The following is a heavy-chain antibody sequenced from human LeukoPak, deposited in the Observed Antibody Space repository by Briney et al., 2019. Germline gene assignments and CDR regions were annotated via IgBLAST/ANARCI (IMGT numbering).Heavy chain of an antibody. CDR3: ARTSYTSSRFDY. Sequence: TGGSLRLSCAASGFTFSSYWMHWVRQAPGKGLVWVSRINSDGSITSYADSVKGRFTISRDNAKNTLYLQMNSLRAEDTAVYYCARTSYTSSRFDYWGQGTLVTVSS. CDR2: INSDGSIT. CDR1: GFTFSSYW. D-gene: IGHD6-13*01. V-gene: IGHV3-74*01. J-gene: IGHJ4*02.